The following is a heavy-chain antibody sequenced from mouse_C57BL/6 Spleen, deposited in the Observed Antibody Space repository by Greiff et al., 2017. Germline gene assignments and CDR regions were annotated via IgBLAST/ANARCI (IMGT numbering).Heavy chain of an antibody. CDR1: GYTFTSYW. CDR3: ARSEGYYGSSYRYFDV. Sequence: QVQLQQPGAELVKPGASVKLSCKASGYTFTSYWMHWVKQRPGQGLEWIGMIHPNSGSTNYNEKFKSKATLTVDKSSSTAYMQLSSLTSEDSAVYYWARSEGYYGSSYRYFDVWGTGTTVTVSS. J-gene: IGHJ1*03. D-gene: IGHD1-1*01. V-gene: IGHV1-64*01. CDR2: IHPNSGST.